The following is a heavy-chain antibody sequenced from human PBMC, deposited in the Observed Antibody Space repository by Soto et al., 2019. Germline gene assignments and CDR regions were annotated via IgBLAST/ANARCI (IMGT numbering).Heavy chain of an antibody. J-gene: IGHJ5*02. Sequence: QVQLVQSGAEVKRPGASVKVSCKAPGDTFTSYYLNWVRQAPGQGLEWMGVINPHGGSTKYAPKFQGRITMTRDTSRSTVYMELSSLRSDDTAIYYCARSSGGNFGIIIEGSNWFDPWGQGTLVTVSS. D-gene: IGHD3-3*01. CDR3: ARSSGGNFGIIIEGSNWFDP. CDR2: INPHGGST. V-gene: IGHV1-46*01. CDR1: GDTFTSYY.